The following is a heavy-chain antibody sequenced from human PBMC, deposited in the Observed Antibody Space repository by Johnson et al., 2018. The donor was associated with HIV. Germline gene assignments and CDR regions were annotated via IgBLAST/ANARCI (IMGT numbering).Heavy chain of an antibody. D-gene: IGHD3-10*01. CDR3: AKPKTGIDAFDI. CDR1: GFTFSSYA. V-gene: IGHV3-30*18. J-gene: IGHJ3*02. CDR2: ISYDGSNK. Sequence: QVQLVESGGGLVKPGRSLRLSCAASGFTFSSYAMHWVRQAPGKGLEWVAVISYDGSNKYYADSVTGRFTISRDNTKNTLYLQMNSLRVEDTAVYYCAKPKTGIDAFDIWGQGTMVTVSS.